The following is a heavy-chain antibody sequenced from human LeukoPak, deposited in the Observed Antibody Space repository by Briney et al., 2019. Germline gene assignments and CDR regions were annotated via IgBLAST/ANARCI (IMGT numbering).Heavy chain of an antibody. CDR3: ARRGIVPAEPLGYYYYGMDV. CDR2: IIPIFGTA. CDR1: GGTFSSYA. Sequence: SVKVSCKASGGTFSSYAISWVRQAPGQGLEWMGGIIPIFGTANYAQKFQGRVTITADKSTSTAYMELSSLRSEDTAVYYCARRGIVPAEPLGYYYYGMDVWGKGTTVTVSS. V-gene: IGHV1-69*06. D-gene: IGHD2-2*01. J-gene: IGHJ6*04.